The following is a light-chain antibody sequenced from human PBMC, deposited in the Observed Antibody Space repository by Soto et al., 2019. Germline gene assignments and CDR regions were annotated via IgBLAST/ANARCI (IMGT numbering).Light chain of an antibody. CDR2: DVS. CDR3: QQYGSSGT. V-gene: IGKV1-5*01. CDR1: QSVSNW. Sequence: DIQMTQSPSTLSASVGERVTITCRASQSVSNWLAWYQQKPGKAPKVLIYDVSSLDRGVPSRFSGSGSGTELILTISRLEPEDFAVYYCQQYGSSGTFGQGTKVDIK. J-gene: IGKJ1*01.